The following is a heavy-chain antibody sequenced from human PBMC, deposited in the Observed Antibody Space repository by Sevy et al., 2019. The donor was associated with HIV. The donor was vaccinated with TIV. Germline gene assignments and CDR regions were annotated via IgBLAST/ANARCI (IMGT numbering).Heavy chain of an antibody. V-gene: IGHV3-74*01. CDR2: ISFDGSTT. J-gene: IGHJ4*02. Sequence: GGSLRLSCAASGFSFRNYWMHWVRQAPGKGLVWVSRISFDGSTTTYADSVKGRFNIARDNAKNTLYLQMNSLRAGDTAVYYCGREVGRGYDYWGQGTLVTVSS. CDR3: GREVGRGYDY. CDR1: GFSFRNYW. D-gene: IGHD1-26*01.